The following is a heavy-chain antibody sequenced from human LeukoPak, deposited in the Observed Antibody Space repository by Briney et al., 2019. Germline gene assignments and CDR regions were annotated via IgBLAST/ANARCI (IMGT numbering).Heavy chain of an antibody. V-gene: IGHV1-2*02. CDR2: INPNSGDT. CDR3: ARGYDSGGYYLPDH. Sequence: ASVKVSCKSSGYTFTGYYIHWVRQAHGPGLEWMGWINPNSGDTKYAQKFQGRVTVTRDKSISTAYMELSRLTSDDTAVYYCARGYDSGGYYLPDHWGQGTLVTVSS. CDR1: GYTFTGYY. J-gene: IGHJ4*02. D-gene: IGHD3-22*01.